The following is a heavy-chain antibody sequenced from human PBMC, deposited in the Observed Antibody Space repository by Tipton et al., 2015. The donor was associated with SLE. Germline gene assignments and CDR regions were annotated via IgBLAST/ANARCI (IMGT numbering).Heavy chain of an antibody. V-gene: IGHV4-61*02. CDR1: GGSISSGSYY. J-gene: IGHJ4*02. CDR3: ARRRAAVPFDY. Sequence: TLSLTCTVSGGSISSGSYYWSWIRQPAGKGLEWIGRVYTSGSTNYNPSLKSRVTISVDTSKNRFSLKLSSVTAADTAVYYCARRRAAVPFDYWGQGTLVTVS. CDR2: VYTSGST. D-gene: IGHD6-13*01.